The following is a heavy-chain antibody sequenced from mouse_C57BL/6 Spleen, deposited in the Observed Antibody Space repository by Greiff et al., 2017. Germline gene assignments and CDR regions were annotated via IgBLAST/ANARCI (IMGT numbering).Heavy chain of an antibody. D-gene: IGHD1-1*01. V-gene: IGHV1-15*01. J-gene: IGHJ4*01. CDR1: GYTFTDYE. CDR3: TRRDYGSSPYAMDY. Sequence: VKLMESGAELVRPGASVTLSCKASGYTFTDYEMHWVKQTPVHGLEWIGAIDPETGGTAYNQKFKGKAILTADKSSSTAYMELRSLTSEDSAVYYCTRRDYGSSPYAMDYWGQGTSVTVSS. CDR2: IDPETGGT.